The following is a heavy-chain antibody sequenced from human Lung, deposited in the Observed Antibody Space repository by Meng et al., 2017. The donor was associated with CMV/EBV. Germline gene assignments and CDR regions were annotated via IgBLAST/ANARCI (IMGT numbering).Heavy chain of an antibody. V-gene: IGHV3-13*01. CDR1: GFTFSSYD. CDR2: IGTAGDT. J-gene: IGHJ2*01. Sequence: ESLKISCAASGFTFSSYDMHWVRQATGKSLEWVSGIGTAGDTYYPGSVKGRFTISRENAKNSLYLQMNSLRAGDTAVYYCARAYGLVTGYSSGWSANWYFDLWGRGXLVTVSS. D-gene: IGHD6-19*01. CDR3: ARAYGLVTGYSSGWSANWYFDL.